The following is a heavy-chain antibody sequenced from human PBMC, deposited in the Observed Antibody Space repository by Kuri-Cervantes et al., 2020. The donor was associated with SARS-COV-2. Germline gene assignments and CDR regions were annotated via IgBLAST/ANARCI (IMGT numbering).Heavy chain of an antibody. D-gene: IGHD5-18*01. Sequence: SETLSLTCAVYGGSFSGYYWSWIRQPPGKGLEWIGEINHSGSTNYNPSLKSRVTISVDTSKNQFSLKLSSVTAADTAVYYCARTFPRSYVGYWGQETLVTVSS. CDR3: ARTFPRSYVGY. CDR1: GGSFSGYY. J-gene: IGHJ4*02. CDR2: INHSGST. V-gene: IGHV4-34*01.